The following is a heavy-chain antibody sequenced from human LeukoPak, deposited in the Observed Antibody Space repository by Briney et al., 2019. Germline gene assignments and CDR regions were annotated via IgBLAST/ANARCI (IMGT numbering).Heavy chain of an antibody. Sequence: TSSETLSLTCAVYGASFSANYWIWIRQPPGKGLEWIGEINHSGTITYKPSLKSRLTISADTSKNQFSLKLSSVTAADTAVYYCARYCGSENYCISYWGQGTLDTVSS. CDR1: GASFSANY. V-gene: IGHV4-34*01. CDR2: INHSGTI. CDR3: ARYCGSENYCISY. D-gene: IGHD3-10*01. J-gene: IGHJ4*01.